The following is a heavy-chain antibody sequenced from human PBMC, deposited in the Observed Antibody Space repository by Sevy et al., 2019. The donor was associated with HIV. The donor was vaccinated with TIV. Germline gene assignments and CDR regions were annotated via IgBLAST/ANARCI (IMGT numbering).Heavy chain of an antibody. CDR2: SYYSGST. CDR3: ARASPDYYYGMDV. CDR1: GDSISGYY. Sequence: SETLYLTCTVSGDSISGYYRSWIRQPPGKGLEWIGYSYYSGSTTYNPSLKSRVTILVDTSKNQFSLKLSSVTAADTAVYYCARASPDYYYGMDVWGQGTTVTVSS. J-gene: IGHJ6*02. V-gene: IGHV4-59*01.